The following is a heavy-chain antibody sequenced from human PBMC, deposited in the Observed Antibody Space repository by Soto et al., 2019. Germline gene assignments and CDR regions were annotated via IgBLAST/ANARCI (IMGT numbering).Heavy chain of an antibody. J-gene: IGHJ5*02. Sequence: QVTVKESGPVLVKPTETLTLTCTVSGFSLSNAGLGVSWIRQPPGKALEWLAHIFSNDEKSYSTSLKSRLTISKDTSKSHVVLIMTNMDPVDTATYYCASTYSTSWYWFDPWGQGTLVTGSS. D-gene: IGHD6-13*01. CDR1: GFSLSNAGLG. V-gene: IGHV2-26*04. CDR3: ASTYSTSWYWFDP. CDR2: IFSNDEK.